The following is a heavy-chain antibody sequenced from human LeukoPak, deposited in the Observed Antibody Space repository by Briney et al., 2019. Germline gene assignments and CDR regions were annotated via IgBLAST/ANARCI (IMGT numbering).Heavy chain of an antibody. J-gene: IGHJ4*02. CDR2: IYYSGST. CDR3: ARMYSSSWYDYYFDY. Sequence: SETLSLTCAVYGGSFSGYYWSWIRQPPGKGLEWIGSIYYSGSTYYNPSLKSRVTISVDTSKNQFSLKLSSVTAADTAVYYCARMYSSSWYDYYFDYWGQGTLVTVSS. D-gene: IGHD6-13*01. CDR1: GGSFSGYY. V-gene: IGHV4-34*01.